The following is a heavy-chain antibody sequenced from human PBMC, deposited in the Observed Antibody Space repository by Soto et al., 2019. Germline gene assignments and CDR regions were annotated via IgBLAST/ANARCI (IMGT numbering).Heavy chain of an antibody. Sequence: QVQLVQSGAEVKKPGASVKVSCKASGYTFTSYGISWVRQAPGQGLEWMGWISAYNGNTNYAQKLQGRVTMTTDTSTSKAYMEVRSLRSDDTAVYYCARDSSGWYLYYYGMDVWGQGTTVSVSS. CDR2: ISAYNGNT. D-gene: IGHD6-19*01. CDR3: ARDSSGWYLYYYGMDV. CDR1: GYTFTSYG. J-gene: IGHJ6*02. V-gene: IGHV1-18*01.